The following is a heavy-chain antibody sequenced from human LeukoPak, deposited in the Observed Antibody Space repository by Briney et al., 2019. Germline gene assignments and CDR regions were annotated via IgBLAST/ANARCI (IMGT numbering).Heavy chain of an antibody. D-gene: IGHD2-2*01. CDR3: ARSQNIVVVPAATDEALGD. CDR1: GYTFTGYY. J-gene: IGHJ4*02. Sequence: GASVKVFCKASGYTFTGYYMHWVRQAPGQGLEWMGWINPNSGGTNYAQKFQGWATMTRDTSISTAYMELSRLRSDDTAVYYCARSQNIVVVPAATDEALGDWGQGTLVTVSS. CDR2: INPNSGGT. V-gene: IGHV1-2*04.